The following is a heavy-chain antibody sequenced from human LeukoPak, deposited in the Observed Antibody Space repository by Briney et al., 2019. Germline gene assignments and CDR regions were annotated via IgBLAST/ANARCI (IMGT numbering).Heavy chain of an antibody. CDR1: GGSISSSSYY. CDR3: ARGSTVTPSGLLN. J-gene: IGHJ4*02. V-gene: IGHV4-39*01. Sequence: SETLSLTCTVSGGSISSSSYYWGWIRQPPGTGLEWIGSTYYSGSTYYNPSLKSRVTISVDTSKNQFSLKLSSVTAADTAVYYCARGSTVTPSGLLNWGQGTLVTVSS. D-gene: IGHD4-11*01. CDR2: TYYSGST.